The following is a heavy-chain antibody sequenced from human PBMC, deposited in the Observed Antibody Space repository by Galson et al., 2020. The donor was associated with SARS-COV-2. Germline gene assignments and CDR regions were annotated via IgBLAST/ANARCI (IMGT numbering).Heavy chain of an antibody. D-gene: IGHD1-26*01. CDR1: GFTFSSYV. Sequence: GESLKISCAASGFTFSSYVMHWVRQAPGKGPEWVAVISSDGSNRYYADSLKGRFTISRDNSKSTLYLQMNSLRPEDTALYYCARGGQWELPYYFDFWGQGTLVTVSS. CDR3: ARGGQWELPYYFDF. J-gene: IGHJ4*02. CDR2: ISSDGSNR. V-gene: IGHV3-30*03.